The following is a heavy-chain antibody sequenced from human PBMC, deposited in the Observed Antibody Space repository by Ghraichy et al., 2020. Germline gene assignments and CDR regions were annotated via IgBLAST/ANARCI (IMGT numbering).Heavy chain of an antibody. CDR1: GGSFSGYY. Sequence: ESLNISCAVYGGSFSGYYWSWIRQPPGKGLEWIGEINHSGSTNYNPSLKSRVTISVDTSKNQFSLKLSSVTAADTAVYYCARSRCDSSGCLVNWFDPWGQGTLVTVSS. D-gene: IGHD3-22*01. CDR2: INHSGST. J-gene: IGHJ5*02. V-gene: IGHV4-34*01. CDR3: ARSRCDSSGCLVNWFDP.